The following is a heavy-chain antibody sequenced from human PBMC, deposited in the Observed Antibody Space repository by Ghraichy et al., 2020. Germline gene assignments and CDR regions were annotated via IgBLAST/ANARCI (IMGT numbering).Heavy chain of an antibody. D-gene: IGHD2-15*01. V-gene: IGHV4-34*01. CDR3: ARERGYCSGGSCYPSGGMDV. Sequence: SETLSLTCAVYGGSFSGYYWSWIRQPPGKGLEWIGEINHSGSTNYNPSLKSRVTISVDTSKNQFSLKLSSVTAADTAVYYCARERGYCSGGSCYPSGGMDVWGQGTTVTVSS. J-gene: IGHJ6*02. CDR2: INHSGST. CDR1: GGSFSGYY.